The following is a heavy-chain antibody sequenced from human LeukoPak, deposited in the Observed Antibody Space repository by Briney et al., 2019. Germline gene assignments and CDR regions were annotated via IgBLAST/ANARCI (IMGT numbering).Heavy chain of an antibody. CDR3: ARVKGSGYFWYYYYGMDV. Sequence: ASVKVSCKASGGTFTSYGISWVRQAPGQGLEWMGWISAYNGNTNYAQKLQGRVTMTTDTSTSTAYMELRSLRSDDTAVYYCARVKGSGYFWYYYYGMDVWGQGTTVTVSS. J-gene: IGHJ6*02. CDR2: ISAYNGNT. V-gene: IGHV1-18*01. CDR1: GGTFTSYG. D-gene: IGHD3-22*01.